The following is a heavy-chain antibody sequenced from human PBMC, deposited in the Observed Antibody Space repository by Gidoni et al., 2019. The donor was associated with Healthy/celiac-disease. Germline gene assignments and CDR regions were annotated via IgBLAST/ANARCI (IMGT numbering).Heavy chain of an antibody. CDR1: GFSLSPSGVC. V-gene: IGHV2-5*01. D-gene: IGHD3-16*02. CDR3: AHWYYDYIWGSYRGYFDY. CDR2: IYWKDDK. J-gene: IGHJ4*02. Sequence: QITLKESGPTLVKPTQTLTLTCTFSGFSLSPSGVCVGWIRQPPVKALEWLALIYWKDDKRYSPSLKSRLTITKDTSKNQVVLTMTNIDPVDTATYYCAHWYYDYIWGSYRGYFDYWGQGTLVTVSS.